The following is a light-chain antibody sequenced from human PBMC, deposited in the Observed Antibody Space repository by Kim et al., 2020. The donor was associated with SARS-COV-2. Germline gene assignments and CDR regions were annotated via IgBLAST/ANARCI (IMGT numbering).Light chain of an antibody. CDR1: QSISTW. J-gene: IGKJ2*01. V-gene: IGKV1-5*03. CDR3: QQYNSYPYT. CDR2: TAA. Sequence: STSVGDRVTITCRASQSISTWLAWYQQKPGKAPNLLIYTAASLETGVPSRFSGSGSGTEFTLTISSLQPDDSATYYCQQYNSYPYTFGQGTKLEI.